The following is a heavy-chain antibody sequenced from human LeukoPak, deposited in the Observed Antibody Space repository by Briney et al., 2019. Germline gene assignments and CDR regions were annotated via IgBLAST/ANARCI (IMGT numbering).Heavy chain of an antibody. CDR2: ISNDGSNK. J-gene: IGHJ4*02. V-gene: IGHV3-30*18. CDR1: GFTFSSYG. Sequence: GGSLRLSCAASGFTFSSYGMHWVRQAPGKGLEWVAVISNDGSNKYYADSVKGRFTISRDNSKNTLYLQMNSLRAEDTAVYYCAKGQYSSGWYWFDYWGQGALVTVSS. D-gene: IGHD6-19*01. CDR3: AKGQYSSGWYWFDY.